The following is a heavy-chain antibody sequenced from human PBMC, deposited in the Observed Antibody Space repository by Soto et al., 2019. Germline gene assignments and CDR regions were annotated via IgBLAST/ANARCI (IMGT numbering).Heavy chain of an antibody. CDR1: GGTFSSYA. D-gene: IGHD3-22*01. V-gene: IGHV1-69*06. CDR2: IIPIFGTA. J-gene: IGHJ3*02. Sequence: GASVKVSCKASGGTFSSYAISWVRQAPGQGLEWMGGIIPIFGTANYAQKFQGRVTITADKSTSTAYMELSSLRSEDTAVYYCAREAGEVVVIPRAGDAFDIWGQGTMVTVSS. CDR3: AREAGEVVVIPRAGDAFDI.